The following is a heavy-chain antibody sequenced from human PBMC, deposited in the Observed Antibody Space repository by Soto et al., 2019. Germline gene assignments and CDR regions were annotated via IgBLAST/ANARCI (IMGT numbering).Heavy chain of an antibody. D-gene: IGHD1-26*01. CDR2: IIPIFGTA. Sequence: GASVKVSCKASGGTFSSYAISWVRQAPGQGLEWMGGIIPIFGTANYAQKFQGRVTITADESTSTAYMELSSLRSEDTAVYYCARDPYESGSYPQNNSYFDYWGQGTLVTVSS. CDR1: GGTFSSYA. V-gene: IGHV1-69*13. CDR3: ARDPYESGSYPQNNSYFDY. J-gene: IGHJ4*02.